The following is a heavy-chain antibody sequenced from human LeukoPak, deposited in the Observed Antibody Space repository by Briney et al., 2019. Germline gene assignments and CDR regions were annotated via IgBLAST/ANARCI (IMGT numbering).Heavy chain of an antibody. Sequence: SETLSLTCAVYGGSFSGYYWSWIRQPPGKGLEWIGEINHSGSTNYNPSLKSRVTISVDTSKNQFSLKPSSMTAADTAVYYCASDKGYSNNYFDYWGQGTLVTVSS. J-gene: IGHJ4*02. V-gene: IGHV4-34*01. CDR1: GGSFSGYY. D-gene: IGHD6-13*01. CDR3: ASDKGYSNNYFDY. CDR2: INHSGST.